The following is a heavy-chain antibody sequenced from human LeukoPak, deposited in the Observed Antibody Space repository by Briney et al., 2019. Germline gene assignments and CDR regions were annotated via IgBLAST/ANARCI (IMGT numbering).Heavy chain of an antibody. CDR3: AKRGVVIRVILVGFHKEAYYFDS. D-gene: IGHD3-22*01. J-gene: IGHJ4*02. V-gene: IGHV3-23*01. CDR2: ISGSGGSK. CDR1: GITLSNYG. Sequence: GGSLRLSCVVSGITLSNYGMSWVRRAPGKGLEWVAGISGSGGSKNYADSVKGRLTISRDNPKNTLSLQMNSLRAEDTAVYFCAKRGVVIRVILVGFHKEAYYFDSRGQGALVTVSS.